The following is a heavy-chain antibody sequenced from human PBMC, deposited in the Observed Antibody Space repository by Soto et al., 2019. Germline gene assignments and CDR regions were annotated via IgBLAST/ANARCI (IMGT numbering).Heavy chain of an antibody. CDR1: GFTFSSYS. J-gene: IGHJ6*02. CDR2: ISYDGSNK. V-gene: IGHV3-30-3*01. Sequence: PGGSLRLSCAASGFTFSSYSMHWVRQAPGKGLEWVAVISYDGSNKYYADSVKGRFTISRDNAKNSLYLQMNSLRAEDTAVYYCARAGRLDYYDYYGMDGWGQGTTVTVSS. CDR3: ARAGRLDYYDYYGMDG. D-gene: IGHD3-9*01.